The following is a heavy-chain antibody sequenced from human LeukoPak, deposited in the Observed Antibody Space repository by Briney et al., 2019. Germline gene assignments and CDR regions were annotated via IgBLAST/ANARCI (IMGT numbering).Heavy chain of an antibody. CDR2: ISAYNGIT. D-gene: IGHD3-10*01. V-gene: IGHV1-18*04. CDR3: ARDQGWFGESAANDY. J-gene: IGHJ4*02. CDR1: GYTFTSYG. Sequence: ASVKVPCKASGYTFTSYGISWVRQAPGQGLEWMGWISAYNGITNYAQKLQGRVTMTTDTSTSTAYMELRSLRSDDTAVYYCARDQGWFGESAANDYWGQGTLVTVSS.